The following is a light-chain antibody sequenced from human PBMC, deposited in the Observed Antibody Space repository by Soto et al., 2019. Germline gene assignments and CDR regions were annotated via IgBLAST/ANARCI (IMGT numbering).Light chain of an antibody. Sequence: QSVLTQPRSVSGSPGQSVTISCTGTSSDVGGYNYVSWYQQHPGKAPKLMIYDVSKRPSGVPDRFSGSKSGNTASLTISGLQAEDEADYYCCSYAGSYGLGGGTQLTVL. CDR1: SSDVGGYNY. V-gene: IGLV2-11*01. CDR3: CSYAGSYG. CDR2: DVS. J-gene: IGLJ2*01.